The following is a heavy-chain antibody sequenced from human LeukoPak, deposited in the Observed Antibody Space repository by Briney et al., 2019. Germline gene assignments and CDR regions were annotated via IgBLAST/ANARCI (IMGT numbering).Heavy chain of an antibody. Sequence: SVKVSCKASGGTFSSYAISWVRQAPGQGLEWMGGIIPIFGTANYAQKFQGRVTITADESTSTAYMELSSLRSEDTAVYYCARKQPFRGYYYYYMDVWGKGTTVTVSS. CDR2: IIPIFGTA. V-gene: IGHV1-69*13. CDR3: ARKQPFRGYYYYYMDV. CDR1: GGTFSSYA. J-gene: IGHJ6*03. D-gene: IGHD3-3*02.